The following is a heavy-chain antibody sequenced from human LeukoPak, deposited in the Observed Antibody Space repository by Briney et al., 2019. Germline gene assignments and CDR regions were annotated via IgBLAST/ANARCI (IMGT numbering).Heavy chain of an antibody. J-gene: IGHJ4*02. CDR2: ISWNSGSI. CDR1: GFTFSSYA. Sequence: ALRLSCAASGFTFSSYAMHWVRQAPGKGLEWVSGISWNSGSIGYADSVKGRFTISRDNAKNSLYLQMNSLRAEDTALYYCAKGKYYYDSSGYSLYYFDYWGQGTLVTVSS. V-gene: IGHV3-9*01. CDR3: AKGKYYYDSSGYSLYYFDY. D-gene: IGHD3-22*01.